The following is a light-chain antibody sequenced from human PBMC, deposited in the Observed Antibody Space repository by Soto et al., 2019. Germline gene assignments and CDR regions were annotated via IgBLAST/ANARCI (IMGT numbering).Light chain of an antibody. CDR2: GAS. J-gene: IGKJ4*01. V-gene: IGKV3-20*01. Sequence: EIVLTQSPGTLSLSPGERAILSCRASQSVSSSYLAWYQQKPGQAPRLLIYGASSRATGIPARFSGSGSGTEFNLTISSLQSEDFAVYSCQQYDNWPSTFGGGTKVDIK. CDR1: QSVSSSY. CDR3: QQYDNWPST.